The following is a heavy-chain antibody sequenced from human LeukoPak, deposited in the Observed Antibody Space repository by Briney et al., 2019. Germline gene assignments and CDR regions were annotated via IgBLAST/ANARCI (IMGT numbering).Heavy chain of an antibody. CDR1: GGSISYYY. D-gene: IGHD5-24*01. CDR3: ARDRLQLQS. V-gene: IGHV4-59*01. Sequence: KPSETLSLTCTVSGGSISYYYWNWIRQPPGKGLEWIGYIYYTGNTNYNPSLKSRVTISVDTSKNHFSLKLSSVTAADTAVYYCARDRLQLQSWGQGTLVTVSS. J-gene: IGHJ5*02. CDR2: IYYTGNT.